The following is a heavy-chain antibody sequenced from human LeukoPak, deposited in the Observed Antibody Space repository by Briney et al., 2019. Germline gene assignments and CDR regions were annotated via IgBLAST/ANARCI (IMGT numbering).Heavy chain of an antibody. J-gene: IGHJ6*02. Sequence: GGSLRLSCAASGFTFNYAWMSWVRQVPGKGLEWVAQTVSEIDGGTTDYAAPVKGRFTISRDDSKSTLYLQMNSLKIEDTAVYYCTTDEDWNYARKDVWGQGATVIVSS. CDR3: TTDEDWNYARKDV. CDR1: GFTFNYAW. V-gene: IGHV3-15*04. CDR2: TVSEIDGGTT. D-gene: IGHD1-7*01.